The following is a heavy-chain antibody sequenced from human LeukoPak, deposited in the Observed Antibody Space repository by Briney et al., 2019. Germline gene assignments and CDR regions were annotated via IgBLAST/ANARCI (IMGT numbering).Heavy chain of an antibody. CDR3: ASGSEWAYFDY. Sequence: SETLSLTCTVSGGSISSSSYYWGWIRQPPEKGLEWIGSIYYSGNTYYNPSLKSRVTISVDTSKNQFSLRLSSVTAADTAVYYCASGSEWAYFDYWGQGTLVTVSS. J-gene: IGHJ4*02. CDR2: IYYSGNT. CDR1: GGSISSSSYY. D-gene: IGHD3-10*01. V-gene: IGHV4-39*07.